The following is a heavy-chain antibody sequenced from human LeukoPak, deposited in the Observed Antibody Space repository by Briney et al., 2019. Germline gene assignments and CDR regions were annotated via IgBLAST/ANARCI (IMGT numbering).Heavy chain of an antibody. Sequence: PGGSLRLSCAASGFTFSSYWMTWVRQAPGKGLEWVANIKQDGSDKHYVDSVKGRFTISRDNAKNSLYLQVNSLRAEDTAVYYCTRDSYTNTWHEEGRDYWGQGTLVTVSS. CDR3: TRDSYTNTWHEEGRDY. CDR2: IKQDGSDK. J-gene: IGHJ4*02. D-gene: IGHD6-13*01. CDR1: GFTFSSYW. V-gene: IGHV3-7*01.